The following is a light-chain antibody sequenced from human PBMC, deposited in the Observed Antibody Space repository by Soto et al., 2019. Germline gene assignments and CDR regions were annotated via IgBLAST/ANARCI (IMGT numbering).Light chain of an antibody. CDR1: SRDVGAYNF. Sequence: LNHPPSANRVPRRARPITSTRTSRDVGAYNFVSWYQQHPGKAPKFIIYDVSKRPSGVPDRFSGSKSGNTASLTVSGLQAEDEADYYCSSYAGSNNFYVFGAGTKVTVL. J-gene: IGLJ1*01. V-gene: IGLV2-8*02. CDR3: SSYAGSNNFYV. CDR2: DVS.